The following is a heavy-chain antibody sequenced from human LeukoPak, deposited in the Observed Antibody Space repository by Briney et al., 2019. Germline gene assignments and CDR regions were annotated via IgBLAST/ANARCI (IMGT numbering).Heavy chain of an antibody. CDR1: GGSISSSSYY. V-gene: IGHV4-39*01. D-gene: IGHD6-25*01. Sequence: PSETLSLTCTVSGGSISSSSYYWGWIRQPPGKGLEWIGSIYYSGSTYYNPSLKSRVTISVDTSKNQFSLKLSSVTAADTAVYYCARSVLEDDSGFFDYWGQGTLVTVSS. J-gene: IGHJ4*02. CDR2: IYYSGST. CDR3: ARSVLEDDSGFFDY.